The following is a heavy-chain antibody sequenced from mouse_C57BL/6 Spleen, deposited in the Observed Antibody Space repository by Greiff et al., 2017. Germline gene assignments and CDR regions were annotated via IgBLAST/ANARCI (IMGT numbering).Heavy chain of an antibody. D-gene: IGHD2-5*01. V-gene: IGHV1-61*01. CDR2: IYPSDSEP. CDR1: GYTFTSYW. CDR3: ARAGYSNYFAY. J-gene: IGHJ3*01. Sequence: QVQLKQPGAELVRPGSSVKLSCKASGYTFTSYWMDWVKQRPGQGLDWIGNIYPSDSEPHYNQKFKDKATLTVDKSSSTAYMQLSSLTSEDSAVYYCARAGYSNYFAYWGQGTLVTVSA.